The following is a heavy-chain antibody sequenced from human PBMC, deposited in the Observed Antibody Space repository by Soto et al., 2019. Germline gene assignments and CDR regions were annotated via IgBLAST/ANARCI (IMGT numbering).Heavy chain of an antibody. D-gene: IGHD6-13*01. CDR1: GFTFNNYG. J-gene: IGHJ3*01. Sequence: QVQLVESGGGVVQPGRSLRLSCAASGFTFNNYGMHWVRQAPGKGLEWVATISNVGSDKYYADSVKGRLTISRDNSKNTVYLQMNGLRAAETAVYYCAKDQGIAASHGIDWGQGTMVTVSS. CDR3: AKDQGIAASHGID. V-gene: IGHV3-30*18. CDR2: ISNVGSDK.